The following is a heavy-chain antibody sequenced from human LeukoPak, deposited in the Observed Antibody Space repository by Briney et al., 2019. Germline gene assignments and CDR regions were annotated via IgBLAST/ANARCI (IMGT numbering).Heavy chain of an antibody. CDR2: ISGSGGST. Sequence: PGGSLRLSCAASGFTFSSYAMSWVRQAPGKGLEWVSAISGSGGSTYYADSVKGRFTISRDNSKNTLYLQMNSLRAEDTAVYYCARGGYDSSGYYFLDYWGQGTLVTVSS. CDR1: GFTFSSYA. V-gene: IGHV3-23*01. CDR3: ARGGYDSSGYYFLDY. D-gene: IGHD3-22*01. J-gene: IGHJ4*02.